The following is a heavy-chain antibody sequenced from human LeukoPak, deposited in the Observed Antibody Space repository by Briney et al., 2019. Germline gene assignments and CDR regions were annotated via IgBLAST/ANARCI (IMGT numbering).Heavy chain of an antibody. Sequence: TGGSLRLSCAASGFTFDEFAMHWVRQAPGKGLEWVSSISWNSDTIGYADSVKGRFTIPRDDAQNSVSLQMNSLRVEDTAFYYCAISKPPGSYYLPIDYWGQGTLVTVSS. J-gene: IGHJ4*02. CDR1: GFTFDEFA. CDR3: AISKPPGSYYLPIDY. CDR2: ISWNSDTI. V-gene: IGHV3-9*01. D-gene: IGHD1-26*01.